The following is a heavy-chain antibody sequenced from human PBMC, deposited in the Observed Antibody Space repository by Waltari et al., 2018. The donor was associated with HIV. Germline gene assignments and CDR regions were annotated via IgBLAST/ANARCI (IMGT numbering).Heavy chain of an antibody. CDR2: IYHSGST. V-gene: IGHV4-4*02. CDR3: ARAPVMITFGGVIGTPDYYYYYGMDV. D-gene: IGHD3-16*02. CDR1: GGSISSSTW. Sequence: QVQLQESGPGLVKPSGTLSLTCAVSGGSISSSTWWSWVRQPPGKGLAWIGEIYHSGSTNYNPSLKSRVTISVDKSKNQFSLKLSSVTAADTAVYYCARAPVMITFGGVIGTPDYYYYYGMDVWGQGTTVTVSS. J-gene: IGHJ6*02.